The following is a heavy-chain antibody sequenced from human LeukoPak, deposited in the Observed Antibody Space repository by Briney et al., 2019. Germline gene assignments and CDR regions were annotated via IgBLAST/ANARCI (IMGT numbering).Heavy chain of an antibody. CDR3: AREIPRVGAQIEYYFDY. J-gene: IGHJ4*02. CDR2: INHSGST. CDR1: GGSFSGYY. V-gene: IGHV4-34*01. Sequence: SETLSLTCAVYGGSFSGYYWSWIRQPPGKGLEWIGEINHSGSTNYNPSPKSRVTISVDTSKNQFSLKLSSVTAADTAVYYCAREIPRVGAQIEYYFDYWGQGTLVTVSS. D-gene: IGHD1-26*01.